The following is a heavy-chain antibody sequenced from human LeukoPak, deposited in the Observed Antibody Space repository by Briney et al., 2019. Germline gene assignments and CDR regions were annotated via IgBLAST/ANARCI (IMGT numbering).Heavy chain of an antibody. J-gene: IGHJ5*02. CDR1: GFTFSSYG. CDR3: STSCYALNWFDP. V-gene: IGHV3-30*03. D-gene: IGHD2-2*01. CDR2: ISYDGSNK. Sequence: GRSLRLSCAAPGFTFSSYGMHWVRQAPGKGLEWVAVISYDGSNKYYADSVKGRFTISRDNSKNTLYLQMNSLRAEDTAADCSSTSCYALNWFDPWGQGTLVTVSS.